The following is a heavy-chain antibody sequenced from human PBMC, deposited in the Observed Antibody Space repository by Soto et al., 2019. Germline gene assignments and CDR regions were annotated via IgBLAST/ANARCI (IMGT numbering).Heavy chain of an antibody. CDR1: GFTFSSYA. CDR2: ISGSGGST. D-gene: IGHD3-16*01. V-gene: IGHV3-23*01. Sequence: EVQLLESGGGLVQPGGSLRLSCAASGFTFSSYAMSWVRQAPGKGLEWVSAISGSGGSTYYADSVKGRFTISRDNSKNTLSLQMNSLRAEDTAVYYCAKDLRFRRYFDYWGQGTLVTVSS. J-gene: IGHJ4*02. CDR3: AKDLRFRRYFDY.